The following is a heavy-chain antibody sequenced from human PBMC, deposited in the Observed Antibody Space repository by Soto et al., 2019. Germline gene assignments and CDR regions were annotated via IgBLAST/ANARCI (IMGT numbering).Heavy chain of an antibody. CDR3: ARHEGNGNVWPLDY. D-gene: IGHD2-8*01. CDR2: IHYSGST. Sequence: SSYWMHWIRQSPGKGLEWIGNIHYSGSTYYMPSLRSRVTLSVDTSKNQFSLRLTSVTAEDTAVYYCARHEGNGNVWPLDYWGQGILVTVSS. V-gene: IGHV4-39*01. J-gene: IGHJ4*02. CDR1: SSYW.